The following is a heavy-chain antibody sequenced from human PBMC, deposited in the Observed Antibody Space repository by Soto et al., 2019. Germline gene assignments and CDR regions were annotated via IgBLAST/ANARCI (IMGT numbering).Heavy chain of an antibody. CDR2: ISYDGSNK. J-gene: IGHJ4*02. D-gene: IGHD6-13*01. V-gene: IGHV3-30-3*01. CDR3: ARDSGIDSSSWLDY. CDR1: GFTFSSYA. Sequence: QVQLVESGGGVVQPGRSLRLSCAASGFTFSSYAMHWVRQAPGKGLEWVAVISYDGSNKYYADSVKGRFTISRDNSKNTLYVQMNSLRAEDTAVYYCARDSGIDSSSWLDYWGQGTLVTVSS.